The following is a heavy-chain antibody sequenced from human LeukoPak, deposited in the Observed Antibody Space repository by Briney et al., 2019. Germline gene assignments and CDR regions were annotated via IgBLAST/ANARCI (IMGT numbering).Heavy chain of an antibody. CDR1: GFTFSSYW. V-gene: IGHV3-74*01. D-gene: IGHD2-15*01. J-gene: IGHJ5*02. CDR3: VRGGESTWS. Sequence: GGSLRLSYAASGFTFSSYWMHWVRQAPGKGPVWVSRINNDGSGTTYADSVKGRFTISRDDAKNTLYLQMNSLRAEDTAVYYCVRGGESTWSWGQGTLVTVSS. CDR2: INNDGSGT.